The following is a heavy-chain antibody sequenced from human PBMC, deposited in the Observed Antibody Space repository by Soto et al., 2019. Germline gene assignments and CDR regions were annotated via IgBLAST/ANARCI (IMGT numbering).Heavy chain of an antibody. Sequence: QVHLMQSGAEVKSPGASVRVSCKASGYTFSSYGVSWVRQAPGQGLEFMGWISVYNGHTNYAQKFQGRVTMTTDTSTSTAYMELRSLSSAATAVYFCARCDFGDYAPPLAHWGQGTLVTVSA. J-gene: IGHJ4*02. V-gene: IGHV1-18*01. CDR1: GYTFSSYG. CDR3: ARCDFGDYAPPLAH. CDR2: ISVYNGHT. D-gene: IGHD4-17*01.